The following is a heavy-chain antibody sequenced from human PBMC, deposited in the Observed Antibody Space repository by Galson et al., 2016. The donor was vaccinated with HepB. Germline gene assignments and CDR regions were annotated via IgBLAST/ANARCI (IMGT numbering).Heavy chain of an antibody. D-gene: IGHD4-17*01. CDR1: GFTVSNNY. CDR2: IYSGGTT. J-gene: IGHJ4*02. V-gene: IGHV3-66*02. CDR3: VRGVYGDHGWFDY. Sequence: SLRLSCAASGFTVSNNYMPWVRQAPGKGLEYVSVIYSGGTTYYADSVKGRFTISRDNSQNSPFLQMNTLRAEDTAVYSCVRGVYGDHGWFDYWGQGTLVTVSS.